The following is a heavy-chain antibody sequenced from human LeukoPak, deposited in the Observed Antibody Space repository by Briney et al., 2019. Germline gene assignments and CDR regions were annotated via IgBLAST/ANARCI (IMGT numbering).Heavy chain of an antibody. D-gene: IGHD6-13*01. CDR1: GGSISSYY. V-gene: IGHV4-59*01. Sequence: SETLSLTCTVSGGSISSYYWSWIRQPPGKGLEWIGYIYYSGSTNYNPSLKSRVTISVDTSKSQFSLKLSSVTAADTAVYYCARGAAGTNYYYMDVWGKGTTVTVSS. CDR2: IYYSGST. J-gene: IGHJ6*03. CDR3: ARGAAGTNYYYMDV.